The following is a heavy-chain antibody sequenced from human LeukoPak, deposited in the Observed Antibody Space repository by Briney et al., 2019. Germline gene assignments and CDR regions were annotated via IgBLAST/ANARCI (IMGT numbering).Heavy chain of an antibody. Sequence: SETLSLTCAVSGGSISSGSYYWSWIRQPAGKGLEWIGRIYTSGSTNYNPSLKSRVTISVDTSKNQFSLKLSSVTAADTAVYYCAREMWVTIFGVGRGDAFDIWGQGTMVTVSS. CDR3: AREMWVTIFGVGRGDAFDI. D-gene: IGHD3-3*01. J-gene: IGHJ3*02. CDR2: IYTSGST. CDR1: GGSISSGSYY. V-gene: IGHV4-61*02.